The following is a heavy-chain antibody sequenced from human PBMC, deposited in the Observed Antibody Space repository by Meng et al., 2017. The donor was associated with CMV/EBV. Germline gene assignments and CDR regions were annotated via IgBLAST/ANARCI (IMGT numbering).Heavy chain of an antibody. D-gene: IGHD2-21*01. CDR2: IKQDGSEK. CDR1: GFTFSSYW. CDR3: ARDDVVATARGGYYYYGMDV. J-gene: IGHJ6*02. V-gene: IGHV3-7*01. Sequence: GGSLRLSCAASGFTFSSYWMSWVRQAPGKGLEWVANIKQDGSEKYYVDSVKGRFTISRDNAKNSLYLQMNSLRAEDTAVYYCARDDVVATARGGYYYYGMDVWGQGTTVTVSS.